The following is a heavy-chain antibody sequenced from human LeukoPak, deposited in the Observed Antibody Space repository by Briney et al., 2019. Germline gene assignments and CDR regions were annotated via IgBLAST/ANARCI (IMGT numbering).Heavy chain of an antibody. CDR3: ARSVGLLLNWFDH. D-gene: IGHD2-15*01. J-gene: IGHJ5*02. V-gene: IGHV1-8*01. CDR2: MNPNSGNT. CDR1: GYTFTSYD. Sequence: RASVTVSCKASGYTFTSYDINWVRQATGQGLEWMGWMNPNSGNTGYAQKFQGRVTMTRNTSISTAYMELSSLRSEDTAVYYCARSVGLLLNWFDHWGQGTLVTVSS.